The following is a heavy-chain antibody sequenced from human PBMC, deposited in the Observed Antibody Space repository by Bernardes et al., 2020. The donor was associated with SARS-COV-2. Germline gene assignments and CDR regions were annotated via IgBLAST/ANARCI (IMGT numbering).Heavy chain of an antibody. CDR1: GFTFSSYT. CDR3: CYGSETYSEY. Sequence: GGSLRLSCAVSGFTFSSYTMNWVRQAPGKGLEWVSYVSSSSHYIYYADSVKGRFTISRDNAENSLYLQMNSLRAEDTAVYYCCYGSETYSEYWGQGTLVTVSS. J-gene: IGHJ4*02. D-gene: IGHD3-10*01. V-gene: IGHV3-21*01. CDR2: VSSSSHYI.